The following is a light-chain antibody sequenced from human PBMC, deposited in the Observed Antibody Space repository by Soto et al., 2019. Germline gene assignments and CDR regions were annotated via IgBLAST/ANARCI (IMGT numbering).Light chain of an antibody. CDR3: QVWDNVSDHWV. J-gene: IGLJ3*02. Sequence: SYEMTHPPSVSVAPGQTARITCGANNIGSKSVHWYQQKPGQVPVLVIYDDTDRPSGILERFSGSNSANMATLTITRVEAGDEADYYCQVWDNVSDHWVFGGGTKVTVL. V-gene: IGLV3-21*02. CDR2: DDT. CDR1: NIGSKS.